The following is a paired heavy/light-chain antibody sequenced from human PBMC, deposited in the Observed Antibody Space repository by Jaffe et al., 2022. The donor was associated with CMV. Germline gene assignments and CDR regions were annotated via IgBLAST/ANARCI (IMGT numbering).Light chain of an antibody. CDR3: QAWDSRTVV. V-gene: IGLV3-1*01. CDR1: KLGDKY. CDR2: QDR. J-gene: IGLJ3*02. Sequence: SYDLTQPPSVSVSPGQTATITCSGDKLGDKYACWYQQKPGQSPILVIYQDRKRPSGIPERFSGSNSGNTATLTISGTQAMDEADYYCQAWDSRTVVFGGGTKLTVV.
Heavy chain of an antibody. CDR3: AKGESSGWYSGFDY. CDR1: GFTFSSYA. CDR2: FSVSGDST. D-gene: IGHD6-19*01. V-gene: IGHV3-23*04. J-gene: IGHJ4*02. Sequence: EVQVVESGGGLVQPGGSLRLSCAASGFTFSSYAMSWVRQAPGKGLEWVSTFSVSGDSTYYADSVKGRFTISRDNSKNTLYLQMNNLGAEDTAVYYCAKGESSGWYSGFDYWGQGILVTVSS.